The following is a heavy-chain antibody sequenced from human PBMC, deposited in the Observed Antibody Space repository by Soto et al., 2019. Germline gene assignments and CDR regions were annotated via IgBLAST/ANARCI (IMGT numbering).Heavy chain of an antibody. Sequence: RRLSCAASGFTFNSYSLHWVRQAPGKGLEWVAVISYDGSNKYYAESVKGRFTISRDNSKNTLYLQMNTLRTEDTAVYYCARDGRCGGGTCYSSGWFDPWGQGTLVTVSS. CDR2: ISYDGSNK. J-gene: IGHJ5*02. V-gene: IGHV3-30*04. CDR3: ARDGRCGGGTCYSSGWFDP. CDR1: GFTFNSYS. D-gene: IGHD2-15*01.